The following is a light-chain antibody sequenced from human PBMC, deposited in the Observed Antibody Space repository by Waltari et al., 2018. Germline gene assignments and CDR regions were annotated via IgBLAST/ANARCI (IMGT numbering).Light chain of an antibody. Sequence: DIVMTQPPDSLAVSRGERATITCRSSQSVLYSSNNKNYLAWYQQKPGQPPKLLIYWASTRESGVPDRFSGSGSGTDFTLTISSLQAEDVAVYYCQQYYSTPWTFGQGTKVEIK. CDR1: QSVLYSSNNKNY. J-gene: IGKJ1*01. V-gene: IGKV4-1*01. CDR2: WAS. CDR3: QQYYSTPWT.